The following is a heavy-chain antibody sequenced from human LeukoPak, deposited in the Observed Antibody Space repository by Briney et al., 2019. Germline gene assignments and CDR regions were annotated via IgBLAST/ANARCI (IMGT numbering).Heavy chain of an antibody. J-gene: IGHJ4*02. Sequence: GGSLRLSCAASGFPFDDYGMSWVRQAPGKGLEWVSSISSSSSYIYYADSVKGRFTISRDNAKNSLYLQMNSLRAEDTAVYYCARDRVRVSAYDSLFDYWGQGTLVTVSS. CDR2: ISSSSSYI. V-gene: IGHV3-21*01. CDR3: ARDRVRVSAYDSLFDY. D-gene: IGHD5-12*01. CDR1: GFPFDDYG.